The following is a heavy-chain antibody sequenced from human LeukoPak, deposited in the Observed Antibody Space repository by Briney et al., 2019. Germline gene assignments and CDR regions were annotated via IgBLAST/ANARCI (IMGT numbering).Heavy chain of an antibody. Sequence: PGGSLRLSCSASGFTFSNAWMSWVRQAPGKGLEWVGRIKSNTDSGTTAYAAPVKGRFTISRDDSKNTLYLQMNSLKTEDTAVYYCTSLVVVIRNWFDPWGQGTLVTVSS. CDR1: GFTFSNAW. V-gene: IGHV3-15*01. CDR2: IKSNTDSGTT. J-gene: IGHJ5*02. D-gene: IGHD3-22*01. CDR3: TSLVVVIRNWFDP.